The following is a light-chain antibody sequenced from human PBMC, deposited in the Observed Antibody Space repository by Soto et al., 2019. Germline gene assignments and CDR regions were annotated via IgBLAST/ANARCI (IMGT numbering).Light chain of an antibody. CDR3: TSYAGSNNLV. CDR2: DNQ. Sequence: QSVLTQPPSVSAAPGQKVSISCSGSSSNVGKNFVSWYQHVPGKAPKLLIYDNQKRPSGIPDRFSASKSGTLATLDITGLQTGDEADYYCTSYAGSNNLVFAGGTKVTVL. CDR1: SSNVGKNF. J-gene: IGLJ3*02. V-gene: IGLV1-51*01.